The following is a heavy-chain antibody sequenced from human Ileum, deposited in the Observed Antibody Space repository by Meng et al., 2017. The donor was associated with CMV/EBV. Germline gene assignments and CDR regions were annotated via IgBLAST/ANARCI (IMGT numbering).Heavy chain of an antibody. D-gene: IGHD6-13*01. Sequence: QSSAPRPQKPSQTCSRSCTVSGSSSTSWYYYWSWIRQPPGKGLEWIGYIFFSGNTYYNPSLNNRVIISIDTPRNQFSLKVDSVTAADTAVYYCARFRIAALGNLFDPWGHGTLVTVSS. CDR1: GSSSTSWYYY. V-gene: IGHV4-30-4*08. CDR3: ARFRIAALGNLFDP. CDR2: IFFSGNT. J-gene: IGHJ5*02.